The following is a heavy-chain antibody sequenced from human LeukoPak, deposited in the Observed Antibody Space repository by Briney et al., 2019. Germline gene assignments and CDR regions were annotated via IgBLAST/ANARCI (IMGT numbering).Heavy chain of an antibody. Sequence: ASVKVSCKASGYTFTSYYMHWVRQAPGQGLEWVGIINPSGGSTSYAQKFQGRVTMTRDTSTSTVYMELSSLRSEDTAVYYCARDFWGIAAAGTQNWFDPWGQGTLVTVSS. D-gene: IGHD6-13*01. J-gene: IGHJ5*02. CDR1: GYTFTSYY. CDR3: ARDFWGIAAAGTQNWFDP. CDR2: INPSGGST. V-gene: IGHV1-46*01.